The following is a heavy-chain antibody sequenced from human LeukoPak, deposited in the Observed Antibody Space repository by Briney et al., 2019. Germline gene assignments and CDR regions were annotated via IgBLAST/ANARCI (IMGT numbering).Heavy chain of an antibody. D-gene: IGHD3-16*01. Sequence: GGSLRLSCAASGFSVSGKYLTWVRQAPGKGLEWVSLIYANGNTDYADSVKGRSTISRDISKNTIYLQMNSLRADDTAVYYCVSYEQKLSDWYFDLWGRGTLVTVSS. J-gene: IGHJ2*01. V-gene: IGHV3-53*01. CDR3: VSYEQKLSDWYFDL. CDR1: GFSVSGKY. CDR2: IYANGNT.